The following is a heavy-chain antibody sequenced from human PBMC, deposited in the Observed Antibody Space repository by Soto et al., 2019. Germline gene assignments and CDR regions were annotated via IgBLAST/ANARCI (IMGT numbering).Heavy chain of an antibody. D-gene: IGHD6-13*01. J-gene: IGHJ4*02. CDR1: GFTFSSYA. CDR2: ISGSGGST. CDR3: AKALSGYSSSWPNSY. V-gene: IGHV3-23*01. Sequence: GGSLRLSCAASGFTFSSYAMSWVRQAXGKGLEWVSAISGSGGSTYYAXSVKGRXXISXDXSKXTLYLQMNSLRAEDTAVYYCAKALSGYSSSWPNSYWGQGTLVTVSS.